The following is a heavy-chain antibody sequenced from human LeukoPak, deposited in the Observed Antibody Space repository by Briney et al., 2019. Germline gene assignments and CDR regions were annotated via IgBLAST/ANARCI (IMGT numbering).Heavy chain of an antibody. J-gene: IGHJ4*02. CDR1: GFTFDDYA. CDR2: ISWNSGSI. Sequence: PGRSLRLSCAASGFTFDDYAMHWVRQAPGKGLEWVSGISWNSGSIGYADSVKGRFTISRDNAKNSLYLQMNSLRAEDTALYYCAKDSDYYGSGSYYTNWGQGTLVTVSS. CDR3: AKDSDYYGSGSYYTN. V-gene: IGHV3-9*01. D-gene: IGHD3-10*01.